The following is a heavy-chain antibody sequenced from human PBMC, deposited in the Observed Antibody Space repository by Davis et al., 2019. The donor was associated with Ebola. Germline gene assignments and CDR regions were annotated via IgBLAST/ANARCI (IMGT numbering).Heavy chain of an antibody. V-gene: IGHV3-23*01. CDR2: ISGSGGST. CDR1: GFTFSSYA. J-gene: IGHJ6*03. D-gene: IGHD4-17*01. CDR3: AKDPTDNYYYYYHMDV. Sequence: PGGSLRLSCAASGFTFSSYAMSWVRQAPGKGLEWVSAISGSGGSTYYADSVTGRFTISRDNSKNTLYLQMNSLRAEDTAVYYCAKDPTDNYYYYYHMDVWGKGTTVTVSS.